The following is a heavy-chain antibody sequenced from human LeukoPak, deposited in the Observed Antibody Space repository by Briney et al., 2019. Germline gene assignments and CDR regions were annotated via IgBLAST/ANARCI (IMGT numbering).Heavy chain of an antibody. CDR2: ISSSSSYI. CDR1: GFTFSSYS. V-gene: IGHV3-21*01. J-gene: IGHJ4*02. CDR3: ARVIAAAGTLDY. D-gene: IGHD6-13*01. Sequence: GGSLRLSCAASGFTFSSYSMSWVRQAPGKGLEWVSSISSSSSYIYYADSVKGRFTISRDNAKNSLYLQMNSLRAEDTAVYYCARVIAAAGTLDYWGQGTLVTVSS.